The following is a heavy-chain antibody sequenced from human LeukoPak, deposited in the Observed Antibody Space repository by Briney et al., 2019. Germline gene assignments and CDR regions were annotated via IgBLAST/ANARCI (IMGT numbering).Heavy chain of an antibody. CDR1: GFTFSSYW. D-gene: IGHD1-26*01. Sequence: GGSLRLSCAASGFTFSSYWMSWVRQAPGKGLEWVANIKQDGSEKYYVDSVKGRFTISRDNAENSLYLQMNSLRAEDTAVYYCARTPHGSYCDYWGQGTLVTVSS. V-gene: IGHV3-7*01. CDR2: IKQDGSEK. J-gene: IGHJ4*02. CDR3: ARTPHGSYCDY.